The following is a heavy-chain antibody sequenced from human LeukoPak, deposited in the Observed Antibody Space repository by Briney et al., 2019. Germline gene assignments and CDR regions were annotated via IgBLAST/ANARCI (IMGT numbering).Heavy chain of an antibody. V-gene: IGHV4-38-2*02. J-gene: IGHJ6*03. Sequence: SETLSLTCTVSGYSISSGYYWGWIRQPPGKGLEWIGSIYHSGSTYYNPSLKSRVTISVDTSKNQFSLKLSSVTAADTAVYYCARVQDGDYSYYYYMDVWGKGTTVTVSS. CDR3: ARVQDGDYSYYYYMDV. CDR1: GYSISSGYY. D-gene: IGHD4-17*01. CDR2: IYHSGST.